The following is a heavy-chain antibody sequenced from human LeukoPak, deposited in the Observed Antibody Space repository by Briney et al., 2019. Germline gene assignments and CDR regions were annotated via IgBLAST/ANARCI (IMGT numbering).Heavy chain of an antibody. D-gene: IGHD6-13*01. J-gene: IGHJ4*02. Sequence: GGSLRLSCVASGFTFSSYWMHWVRQAPGKGLVWVSRISSDGSSKTYADSVKGRFTISRDNAKNTLYLQMNSLRAEDTAVYYCAKTRPLDSSSWSHGDYWGQGTLVTVSS. CDR3: AKTRPLDSSSWSHGDY. CDR1: GFTFSSYW. V-gene: IGHV3-74*03. CDR2: ISSDGSSK.